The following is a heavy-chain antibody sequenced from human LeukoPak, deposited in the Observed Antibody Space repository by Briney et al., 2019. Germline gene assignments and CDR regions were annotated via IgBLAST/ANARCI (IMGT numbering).Heavy chain of an antibody. CDR1: GGSISSYY. J-gene: IGHJ6*03. V-gene: IGHV4-59*01. CDR3: ARVVCSSTSCYYYYYMDV. Sequence: PSETLSLTCTVSGGSISSYYWTWIRQPPGKGLEWIGYIYYSGSTNYNPSLKSRVTISVDTSKNQFSLKLTSVTAADTAVYYCARVVCSSTSCYYYYYMDVWGKGTTVTVSS. D-gene: IGHD2-2*01. CDR2: IYYSGST.